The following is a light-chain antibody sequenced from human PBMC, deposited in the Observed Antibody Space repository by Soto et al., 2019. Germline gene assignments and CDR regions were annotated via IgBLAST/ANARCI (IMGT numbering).Light chain of an antibody. CDR2: GAS. CDR1: QSVRSN. CDR3: QQYNNWPPAWT. V-gene: IGKV3-15*01. J-gene: IGKJ1*01. Sequence: EIVMTQSPATLSVSPGERATLSCRASQSVRSNLAWYQQKPGQSPSLLIYGASTRATGIPARFSGSGSGTQFTLTISSLQSEDFAVYYCQQYNNWPPAWTFGQGTKVDIK.